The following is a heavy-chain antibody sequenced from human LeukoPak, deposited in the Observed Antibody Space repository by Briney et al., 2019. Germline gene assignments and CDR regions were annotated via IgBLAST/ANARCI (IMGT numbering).Heavy chain of an antibody. CDR1: GGSISNYY. D-gene: IGHD2-2*01. V-gene: IGHV4-4*07. Sequence: SETLSLTCTVSGGSISNYYWSWIRQPAGKGLEWIGRIYTSGSTNYNPSLKSRVTMSVDTSKNQFSLKLSSVTAADTAVYYCARGHYCSSTSCPSAFETFDYWGQGTLVTVSS. CDR3: ARGHYCSSTSCPSAFETFDY. J-gene: IGHJ4*02. CDR2: IYTSGST.